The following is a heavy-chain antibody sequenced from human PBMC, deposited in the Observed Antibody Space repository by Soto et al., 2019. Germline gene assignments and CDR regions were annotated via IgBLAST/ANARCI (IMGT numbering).Heavy chain of an antibody. CDR2: ISAYNGDT. Sequence: QLVQSGAEVKKPGASVNVSCKASGYTFSSYGISWVRQAPGQGLEWMGWISAYNGDTKYAQKFQGRVTMTTDTXXSTXXXXXXXXXXXXXXXYYCAGESSGYPRDPWGQGXXVTVSS. CDR1: GYTFSSYG. J-gene: IGHJ5*02. CDR3: AGESSGYPRDP. V-gene: IGHV1-18*01. D-gene: IGHD3-22*01.